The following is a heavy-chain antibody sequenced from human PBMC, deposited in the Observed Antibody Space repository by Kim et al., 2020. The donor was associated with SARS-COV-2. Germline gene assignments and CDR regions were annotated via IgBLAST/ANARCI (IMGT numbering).Heavy chain of an antibody. CDR3: ARPVGSYYDILTGYYSYFDY. CDR1: GYSFTSYW. V-gene: IGHV5-51*01. D-gene: IGHD3-9*01. J-gene: IGHJ4*02. Sequence: GESLKISCKGSGYSFTSYWIGWVRQMPGKGLEWMGIIYPGDSDTRYSPSFQGLVTISVDKSISTAYLQWSSLKASDTAMYYCARPVGSYYDILTGYYSYFDYWGQGTLVTVSS. CDR2: IYPGDSDT.